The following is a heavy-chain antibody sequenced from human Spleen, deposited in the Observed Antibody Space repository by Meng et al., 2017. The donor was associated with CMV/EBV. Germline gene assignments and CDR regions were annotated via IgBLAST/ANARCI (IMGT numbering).Heavy chain of an antibody. CDR1: GFTFSSYA. D-gene: IGHD6-19*01. J-gene: IGHJ4*02. V-gene: IGHV3-30*04. CDR2: ISHDGSKT. CDR3: ARDGAGPLNYFDY. Sequence: GGSLRLSCAASGFTFSSYAIHWVRQAPGKGLEWVGIISHDGSKTYYADYVKGRFTISRDNAKNTLYLQMNSLRVEDTAVFYCARDGAGPLNYFDYWGQGTLVTVSS.